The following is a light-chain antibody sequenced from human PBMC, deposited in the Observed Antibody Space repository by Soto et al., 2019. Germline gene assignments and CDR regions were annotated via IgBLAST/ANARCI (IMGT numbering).Light chain of an antibody. J-gene: IGKJ1*01. CDR2: GAS. V-gene: IGKV3-20*01. CDR1: QSVSSSY. Sequence: EIVLTQSPGTLSLSPGERATLSCRASQSVSSSYLAWYQQKPGQAPRLLIYGASSRATGIPDRFSGSGSGTDFTLTISRLEPEDFPVYYCKQYGSSPWTFVQGTKVEIK. CDR3: KQYGSSPWT.